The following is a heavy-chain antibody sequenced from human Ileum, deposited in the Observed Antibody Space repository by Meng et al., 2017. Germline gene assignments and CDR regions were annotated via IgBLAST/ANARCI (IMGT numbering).Heavy chain of an antibody. CDR3: VSERRRSYFFDY. CDR1: GGSITSGDYY. V-gene: IGHV4-30-4*01. CDR2: IFYTGAT. Sequence: QVQLQESGPGLGEPSQSLSPNCTVSGGSITSGDYYWSWIRQPPGKGLEWIGYIFYTGATYSNPSLKSRVTVSLDTSKSQFSLKLSSVTAADTAIYYCVSERRRSYFFDYWGQGTLVTVSS. J-gene: IGHJ4*02.